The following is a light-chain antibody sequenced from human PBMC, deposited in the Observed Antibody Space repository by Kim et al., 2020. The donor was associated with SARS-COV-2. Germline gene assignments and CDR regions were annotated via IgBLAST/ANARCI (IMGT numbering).Light chain of an antibody. V-gene: IGKV1-33*01. CDR2: DAS. CDR1: QDINKY. Sequence: DIQMTQSPSSLSASVGDRVTITCQARQDINKYLNWYQHKPGKAPKLLIHDASKLETGVPPRFSGSGSGTHFTLTITTLQPEDSATYYCQQYDNMYTFGQGTKLEI. J-gene: IGKJ2*01. CDR3: QQYDNMYT.